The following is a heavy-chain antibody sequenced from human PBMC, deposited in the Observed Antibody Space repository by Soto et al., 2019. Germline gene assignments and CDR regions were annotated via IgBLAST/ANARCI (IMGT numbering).Heavy chain of an antibody. CDR3: ARTACSGGSCYYGGYYYYYMDV. V-gene: IGHV5-51*01. CDR1: GYSFTSYW. Sequence: GESLKISCKGSGYSFTSYWIGWVRQMPGKGLEWMGIIYPGDSDTRYSPSFQGQVTISADKSISTAYLQWSSLKASDTAMYYCARTACSGGSCYYGGYYYYYMDVWGKGTTVTVSS. CDR2: IYPGDSDT. J-gene: IGHJ6*03. D-gene: IGHD2-15*01.